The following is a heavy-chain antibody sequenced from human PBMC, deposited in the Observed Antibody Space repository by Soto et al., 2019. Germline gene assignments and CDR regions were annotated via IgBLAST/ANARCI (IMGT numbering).Heavy chain of an antibody. CDR2: ISAHTGSS. CDR1: GYTFTSSG. J-gene: IGHJ3*01. D-gene: IGHD3-9*01. V-gene: IGHV1-18*01. Sequence: ASVKVSCKASGYTFTSSGMSWVRQAPGQGLEWMGWISAHTGSSEYAQRFQGRVTMTTDRSTSTAYMELRSLRSDDTAVYYCARDFFYPGSDIPGYSFAAFDFWGQAPLVTLSS. CDR3: ARDFFYPGSDIPGYSFAAFDF.